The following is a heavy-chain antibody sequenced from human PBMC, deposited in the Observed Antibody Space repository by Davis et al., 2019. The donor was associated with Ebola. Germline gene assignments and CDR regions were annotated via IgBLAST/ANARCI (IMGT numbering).Heavy chain of an antibody. CDR2: LGTSADT. D-gene: IGHD3-10*01. CDR3: AKNPLKYFYGSGPYYMDY. CDR1: GFIFSTYV. Sequence: GESLKISCSASGFIFSTYVMSWVRQAPGKGLEWVSTLGTSADTYYADSVKGRFTISTDRSKNTLFLQMNSLRDEDTAVYYCAKNPLKYFYGSGPYYMDYWGLGTLVTVSS. J-gene: IGHJ4*02. V-gene: IGHV3-23*01.